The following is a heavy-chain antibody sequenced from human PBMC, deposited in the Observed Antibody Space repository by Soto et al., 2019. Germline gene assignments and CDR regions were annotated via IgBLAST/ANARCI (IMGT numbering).Heavy chain of an antibody. J-gene: IGHJ3*02. CDR1: GVTFSSYA. Sequence: VGSLRLSCAAAGVTFSSYAMSWVRQAPGKGLEWVSAISGSGGSTYYADSVKGRFTISRDNSKNTLYLQMNSLRAEDTAVYYCAKDMDYGDSGYYSSGAFDIWGQGTMVTVSS. CDR2: ISGSGGST. V-gene: IGHV3-23*01. D-gene: IGHD3-22*01. CDR3: AKDMDYGDSGYYSSGAFDI.